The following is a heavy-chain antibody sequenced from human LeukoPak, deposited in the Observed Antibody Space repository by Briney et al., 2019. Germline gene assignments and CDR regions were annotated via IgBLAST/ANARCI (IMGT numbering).Heavy chain of an antibody. CDR1: GYTFTGYY. CDR3: ARLPGIFGGGDY. J-gene: IGHJ4*02. V-gene: IGHV1-2*02. D-gene: IGHD3-16*01. CDR2: NNPNSGGT. Sequence: ASVKVSCKASGYTFTGYYMHWVRQAPGQGLEWMGWNNPNSGGTNYAQKFQGRVTMTRDTSISTAYMELSRLRSDDTAVYYCARLPGIFGGGDYWGQGTLVTVSS.